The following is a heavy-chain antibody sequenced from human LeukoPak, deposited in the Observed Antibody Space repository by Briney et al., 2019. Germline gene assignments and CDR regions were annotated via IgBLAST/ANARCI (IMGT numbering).Heavy chain of an antibody. CDR2: SYYSGST. V-gene: IGHV4-59*01. Sequence: PSETLSLTCTVSGDSISGSWWSWIRQPPGKGLEWIGYSYYSGSTNYNPSLKSRVTISVDTSKNQFSLKLSSVTAADTAVYYCARGSGPVWLGQQDDAFDIWGQGTMVTVSS. CDR3: ARGSGPVWLGQQDDAFDI. D-gene: IGHD5-12*01. J-gene: IGHJ3*02. CDR1: GDSISGSW.